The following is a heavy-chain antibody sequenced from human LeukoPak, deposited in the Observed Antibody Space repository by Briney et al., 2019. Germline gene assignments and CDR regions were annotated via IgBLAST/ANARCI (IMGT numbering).Heavy chain of an antibody. V-gene: IGHV3-48*03. CDR1: GFALSTYE. CDR2: ISSSTSHT. J-gene: IGHJ3*02. D-gene: IGHD2-15*01. CDR3: ARDVSSSTRAFDI. Sequence: GGSLRLSCAASGFALSTYEMTWVRQAPGKGLEWVSFISSSTSHTFYADSVKGRFTIFRDTTKNSLYLQMNNLRGEDTAVYYCARDVSSSTRAFDIWGQGTMVAVS.